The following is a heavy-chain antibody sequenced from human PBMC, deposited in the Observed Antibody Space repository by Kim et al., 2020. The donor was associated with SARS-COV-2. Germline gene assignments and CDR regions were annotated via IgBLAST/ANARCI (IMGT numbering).Heavy chain of an antibody. V-gene: IGHV3-53*01. J-gene: IGHJ5*02. D-gene: IGHD3-10*01. Sequence: SVKGRCTTSRDNSQSTLYLQMNSLSAEATAVYYCARVGSATYNCVDPWGQGTLVTVSS. CDR3: ARVGSATYNCVDP.